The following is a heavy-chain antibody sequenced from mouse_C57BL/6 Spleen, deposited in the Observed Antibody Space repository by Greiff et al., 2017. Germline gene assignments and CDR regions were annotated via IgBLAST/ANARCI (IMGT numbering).Heavy chain of an antibody. D-gene: IGHD4-1*01. CDR1: GYTFTSYW. V-gene: IGHV1-50*01. J-gene: IGHJ4*01. CDR3: ASTGTDYAMDY. CDR2: IDPSDSYT. Sequence: QVQLQQPGAELVKPGASVKLSCKASGYTFTSYWMQWVKQRPGQGLEWIGEIDPSDSYTNYNQKFKGKATLTVDTSSSTAYMQLSSLTSEDSAVYYCASTGTDYAMDYWGQGTSVTVSS.